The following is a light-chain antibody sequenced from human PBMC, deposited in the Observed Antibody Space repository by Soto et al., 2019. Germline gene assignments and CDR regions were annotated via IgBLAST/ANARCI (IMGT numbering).Light chain of an antibody. V-gene: IGKV1-39*01. CDR3: QQSYNAPIT. CDR1: QGISSY. J-gene: IGKJ5*01. Sequence: DIQMTQSPSTLSAFVGDRVTITCRASQGISSYLGWYQQKPGKAPNLLIYDASTLQSGVPSRFSGSGSGTDFTLTISSLQPEDFATYHCQQSYNAPITFGQGTRLEIK. CDR2: DAS.